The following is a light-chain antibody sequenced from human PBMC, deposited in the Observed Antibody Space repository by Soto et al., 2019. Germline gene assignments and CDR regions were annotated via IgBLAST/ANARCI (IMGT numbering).Light chain of an antibody. CDR2: KAS. V-gene: IGKV1-5*03. CDR1: QTISNW. Sequence: DIQMTQSPSTLSASVGDTVIITCRASQTISNWLAWYQQKPGKAPKLLIYKASSLESGVPSRFSGSGSGTEFTLTISSLQPDDFATYYCQQYDGYSPWTFGQGTKVEIK. CDR3: QQYDGYSPWT. J-gene: IGKJ1*01.